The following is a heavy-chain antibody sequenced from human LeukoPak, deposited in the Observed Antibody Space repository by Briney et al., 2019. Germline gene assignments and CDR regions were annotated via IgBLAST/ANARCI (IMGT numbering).Heavy chain of an antibody. Sequence: PSETLSLTCTVSGGSISSYYWSWIRQPAGKGLEWIGRIYTSGSTNYNPSLKSRVTMSVDMSKNQFSLKLSSVTAADTAVYYCARVVWDGTYDSSGYYGAFDIWGQGTMVTVSS. D-gene: IGHD3-22*01. CDR2: IYTSGST. CDR1: GGSISSYY. V-gene: IGHV4-4*07. CDR3: ARVVWDGTYDSSGYYGAFDI. J-gene: IGHJ3*02.